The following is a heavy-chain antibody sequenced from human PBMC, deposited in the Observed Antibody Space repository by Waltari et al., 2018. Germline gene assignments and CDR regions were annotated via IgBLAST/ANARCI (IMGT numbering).Heavy chain of an antibody. CDR2: STSDGTHT. D-gene: IGHD3-3*01. J-gene: IGHJ3*02. Sequence: EVQLVESGGGLVRPGGSLRPSCAAYGCSFGYSTFKWVRQAPGKGPEWISFSTSDGTHTNYADSVRGRFTISRDNAKNSLFLQINSLRADDTAVYYCARDRRPTLILGSGAVDIWGQGIKVNVSS. CDR3: ARDRRPTLILGSGAVDI. CDR1: GCSFGYST. V-gene: IGHV3-21*01.